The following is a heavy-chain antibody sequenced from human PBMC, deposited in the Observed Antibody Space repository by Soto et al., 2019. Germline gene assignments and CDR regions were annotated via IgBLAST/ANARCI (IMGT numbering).Heavy chain of an antibody. V-gene: IGHV1-46*01. Sequence: ASVKVSCKASGYTFTRYYVHWVRQAPGQGPDWMGIINPGGGSPSYAQKFQGRVTMTRDTSTSTVYMELSSLRSEDTAVYYCATGIALVSAAIRPYYYYGMDVWGQGTTVTVSS. CDR3: ATGIALVSAAIRPYYYYGMDV. CDR2: INPGGGSP. D-gene: IGHD2-2*01. CDR1: GYTFTRYY. J-gene: IGHJ6*02.